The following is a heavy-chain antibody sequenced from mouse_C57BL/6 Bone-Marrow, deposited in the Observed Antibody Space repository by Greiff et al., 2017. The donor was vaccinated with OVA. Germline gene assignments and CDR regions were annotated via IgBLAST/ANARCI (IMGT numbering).Heavy chain of an antibody. Sequence: EVKLMESGGGLVQPGGSLKLSCAASGFTFSDYGMAWVRQAPRKGPGGVAFFGNLAYRIYYADTVTGRFTISRENAKNTLYLEMSSLRSEDTAMYYCARQDYGSSYLYAMDYWGQGTSVTVSS. CDR3: ARQDYGSSYLYAMDY. J-gene: IGHJ4*01. CDR1: GFTFSDYG. V-gene: IGHV5-15*01. CDR2: FGNLAYRI. D-gene: IGHD1-1*01.